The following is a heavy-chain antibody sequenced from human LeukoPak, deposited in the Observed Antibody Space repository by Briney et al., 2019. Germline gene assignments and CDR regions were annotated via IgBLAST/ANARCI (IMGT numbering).Heavy chain of an antibody. CDR2: IFYSGST. CDR3: AKSNGYGLVDI. Sequence: SETLSLTCTVSGGSISSYYWTWIRQPPGKGLEWIGNIFYSGSTYYSPSLKSRVTISLDTSRNQFSLKLNSVTAADTAVYYCAKSNGYGLVDIWGQGTMVTVSS. D-gene: IGHD3-10*01. V-gene: IGHV4-59*12. J-gene: IGHJ3*02. CDR1: GGSISSYY.